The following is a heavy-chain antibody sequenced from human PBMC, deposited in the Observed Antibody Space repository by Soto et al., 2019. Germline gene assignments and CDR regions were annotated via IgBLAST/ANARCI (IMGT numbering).Heavy chain of an antibody. V-gene: IGHV1-2*02. CDR1: GYTFTGYY. D-gene: IGHD2-15*01. J-gene: IGHJ6*02. Sequence: ASVKVSCKASGYTFTGYYMHWVRQAPGQGLEWMGWINPNSGGTNYAQKFQGRVTMTRDTSISTAYMELSRLRSDDTAVYYCARVLSGGKPGVGMDVWGQGTTVTVSS. CDR2: INPNSGGT. CDR3: ARVLSGGKPGVGMDV.